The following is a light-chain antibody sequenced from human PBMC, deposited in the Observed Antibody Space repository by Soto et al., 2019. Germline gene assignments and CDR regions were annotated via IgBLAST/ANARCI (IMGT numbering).Light chain of an antibody. CDR2: DAS. V-gene: IGKV3-15*01. CDR1: ESVSSN. J-gene: IGKJ1*01. CDR3: QHRGT. Sequence: EIVMTQSPATLSVSPGERAALSCRASESVSSNLAWYQQKPGHAPRPLIYDASTRATGLPARFSGSGSGTEFTLTISSLQSEDFGVYYCQHRGTFGQGTKVEIK.